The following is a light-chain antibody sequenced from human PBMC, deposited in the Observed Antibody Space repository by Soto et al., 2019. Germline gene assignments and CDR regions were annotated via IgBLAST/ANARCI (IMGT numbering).Light chain of an antibody. J-gene: IGKJ1*01. CDR3: QQYNKWPRT. CDR2: GAS. Sequence: ERVMTQSPATLSVSPGERATLSCTASQCFSSNLAWYQQKAGQAPRLLIYGASTRATGIPVRFSGSGSGTEFTLTISGLQSEDFAVYHCQQYNKWPRTFGQGTKV. CDR1: QCFSSN. V-gene: IGKV3-15*01.